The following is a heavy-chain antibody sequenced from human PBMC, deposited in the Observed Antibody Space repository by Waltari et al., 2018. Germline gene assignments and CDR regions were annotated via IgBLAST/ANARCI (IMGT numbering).Heavy chain of an antibody. CDR1: GYTLTALS. J-gene: IGHJ4*02. V-gene: IGHV1-24*01. D-gene: IGHD3-10*01. Sequence: QVQLVQSGAEVKKPGASVKVSCKVSGYTLTALSMHWVRQAPGKGLEWMGGLCPEVGETTYEHKCQGRVTMTEDTSTDTAYMELSSLRSEDTAVYYCARKGRRGPEGGYFDYWGQGTLVTVSS. CDR2: LCPEVGET. CDR3: ARKGRRGPEGGYFDY.